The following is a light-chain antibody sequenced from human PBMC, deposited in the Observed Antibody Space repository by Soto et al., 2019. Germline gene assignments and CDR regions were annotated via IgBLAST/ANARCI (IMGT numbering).Light chain of an antibody. CDR1: QSITNW. CDR3: QQYNSLWT. CDR2: DAS. Sequence: DIQMTQSPSTLSASVGDRVTITCRASQSITNWLAWYQQKPGKAPELLIYDASSLESGVPSRFSGSGSGTEFTLPISSLQPDDFATYYYQQYNSLWTFGQGTKVEIK. J-gene: IGKJ1*01. V-gene: IGKV1-5*01.